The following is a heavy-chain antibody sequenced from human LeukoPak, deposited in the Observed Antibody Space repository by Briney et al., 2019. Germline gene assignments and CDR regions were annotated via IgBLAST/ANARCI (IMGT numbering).Heavy chain of an antibody. D-gene: IGHD6-13*01. CDR3: TRDEAAATN. J-gene: IGHJ4*02. Sequence: GGSLRLSCAGSGFTFSNYWMSWVRQAPGEGPEWVANIKQDGREKHYVDSVKGRFTISRDNAKSSLYLQMNSLRAEDTGIYYCTRDEAAATNWGQGTLVTVSS. CDR2: IKQDGREK. CDR1: GFTFSNYW. V-gene: IGHV3-7*01.